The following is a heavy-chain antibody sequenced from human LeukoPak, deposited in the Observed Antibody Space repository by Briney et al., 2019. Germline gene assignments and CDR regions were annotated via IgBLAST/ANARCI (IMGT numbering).Heavy chain of an antibody. J-gene: IGHJ4*02. D-gene: IGHD2-2*01. Sequence: GGSLRLSCSASGFPFSIYAMSYVRQAPGKGLEWVSAISGSGGSTYYPDTVKCRFTISRDNSKNTLYLQMNSLRAEDTVVYYCAKDGFYCSSTSCYGDYWGQGTLVTVSS. CDR2: ISGSGGST. V-gene: IGHV3-23*01. CDR1: GFPFSIYA. CDR3: AKDGFYCSSTSCYGDY.